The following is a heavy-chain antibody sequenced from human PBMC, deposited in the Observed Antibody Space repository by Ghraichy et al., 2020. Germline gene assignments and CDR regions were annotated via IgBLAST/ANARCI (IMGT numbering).Heavy chain of an antibody. J-gene: IGHJ3*02. CDR1: GYTFTGYY. D-gene: IGHD3-10*01. V-gene: IGHV1-2*06. Sequence: ASVKVSCKASGYTFTGYYMHWVRQVPGQGLEWMGRINPNSGGTNYAQKFQGRVTMTRDTSISTAYMELSRLRSDDTAVYYCARDGYYGSGSYYGGDAFDIWGQGTMVTVSS. CDR2: INPNSGGT. CDR3: ARDGYYGSGSYYGGDAFDI.